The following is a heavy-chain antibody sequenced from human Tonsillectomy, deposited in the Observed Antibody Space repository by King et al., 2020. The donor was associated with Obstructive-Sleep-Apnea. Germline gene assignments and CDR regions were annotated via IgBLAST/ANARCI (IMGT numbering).Heavy chain of an antibody. CDR1: GFTFSIFD. CDR2: IGTAGDT. Sequence: VQLVESGGGLVQPGGSLRLSCAASGFTFSIFDMHWVRKATGRGLEWVSSIGTAGDTNYAGSVQGRFTISRENAKKSLHLQMNSLRVGDTAVYYCARGPESPYSYSGLDVWGQGITVTVSS. J-gene: IGHJ6*02. V-gene: IGHV3-13*04. CDR3: ARGPESPYSYSGLDV. D-gene: IGHD1-14*01.